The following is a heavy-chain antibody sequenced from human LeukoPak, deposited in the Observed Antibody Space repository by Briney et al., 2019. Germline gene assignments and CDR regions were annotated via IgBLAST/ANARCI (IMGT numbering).Heavy chain of an antibody. J-gene: IGHJ4*02. CDR2: INTNTGGP. D-gene: IGHD2-2*01. CDR3: ACYDCGDY. V-gene: IGHV7-4-1*02. Sequence: ASVKVSCKASGYTFTNYGINWVRQAPGQGLEWMGWINTNTGGPAYAQAFTGRFVFSLDTSVSTAYLQISSLKAEDTAMYYCACYDCGDYWGQGTLVTVSS. CDR1: GYTFTNYG.